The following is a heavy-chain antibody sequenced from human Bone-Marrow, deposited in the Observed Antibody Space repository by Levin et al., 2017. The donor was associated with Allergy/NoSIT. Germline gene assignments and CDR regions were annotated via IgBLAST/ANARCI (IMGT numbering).Heavy chain of an antibody. D-gene: IGHD6-13*01. J-gene: IGHJ6*03. V-gene: IGHV3-74*01. Sequence: GGSLRLSCTASGFRSSSFWIHWVRQPPGKALVWVARIDADGLSPSLADSVKGRFAISRDNAKETVHLHMNGLRVEDTAVYYCVRGNAGSSWEDYYYYYMDVWGKGTTVTVSS. CDR2: IDADGLSP. CDR3: VRGNAGSSWEDYYYYYMDV. CDR1: GFRSSSFW.